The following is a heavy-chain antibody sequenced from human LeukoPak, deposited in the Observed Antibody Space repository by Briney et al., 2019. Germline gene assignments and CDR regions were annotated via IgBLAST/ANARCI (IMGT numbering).Heavy chain of an antibody. CDR2: IKSKADGGTT. V-gene: IGHV3-15*01. CDR3: TTYCSSTSCYLFDY. D-gene: IGHD2-2*01. CDR1: GFTFSDAW. Sequence: GGSLRLSCAASGFTFSDAWMSWVRQAPGKGLEWVGRIKSKADGGTTDYAAPVKGRFTISRDDSKNTLYLQMNSLKTEDTAVYYCTTYCSSTSCYLFDYWGRGTLVTVSS. J-gene: IGHJ4*02.